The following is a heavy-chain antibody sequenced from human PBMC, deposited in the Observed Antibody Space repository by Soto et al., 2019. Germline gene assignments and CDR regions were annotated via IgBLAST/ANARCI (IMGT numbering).Heavy chain of an antibody. CDR2: ISGSGGST. D-gene: IGHD3-9*01. CDR1: GFTFSSYA. J-gene: IGHJ4*02. V-gene: IGHV3-23*01. CDR3: AKDLLGLVPSLPEHDID. Sequence: EVQLLESGGGLVQPGGSLRLSCAASGFTFSSYAMSWVRQAPGKGLEWVSAISGSGGSTYYADSVKGRFTISRDNSKNTLYLQMNSLRAEDTAVYYCAKDLLGLVPSLPEHDIDWGQGTLVTVSS.